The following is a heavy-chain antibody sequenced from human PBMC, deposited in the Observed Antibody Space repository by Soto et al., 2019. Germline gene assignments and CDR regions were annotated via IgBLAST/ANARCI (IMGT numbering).Heavy chain of an antibody. V-gene: IGHV1-58*01. CDR1: GFTFTCSA. CDR3: AAGLYSSSWYVSDY. CDR2: IVVGSGNT. Sequence: SAKLSCKASGFTFTCSAVQWVRQARGQRLEWIGWIVVGSGNTNHAQKFQERVTITRDMSTSTAYMELSSLRSEDTAVYYCAAGLYSSSWYVSDYWG. J-gene: IGHJ4*01. D-gene: IGHD6-13*01.